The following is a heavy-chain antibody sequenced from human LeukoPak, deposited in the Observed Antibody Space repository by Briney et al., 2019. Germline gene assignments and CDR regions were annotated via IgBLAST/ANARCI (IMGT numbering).Heavy chain of an antibody. CDR2: IYPGDSDT. V-gene: IGHV5-51*01. J-gene: IGHJ4*02. Sequence: GESLKISCKGSGYSFTRYWIAWVRQMPGKGLEWMGIIYPGDSDTRYSPSFQGQVTISADKSISTAYLQWSSLKASDTAMYYCARPSDCSTISCPFDYWGQGTLVTVSS. D-gene: IGHD2-2*01. CDR1: GYSFTRYW. CDR3: ARPSDCSTISCPFDY.